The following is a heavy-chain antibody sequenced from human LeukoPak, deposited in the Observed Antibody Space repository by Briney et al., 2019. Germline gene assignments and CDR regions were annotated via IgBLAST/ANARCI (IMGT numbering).Heavy chain of an antibody. CDR3: ARGPPQYCSGGSCYGPFDY. CDR2: INHSGST. D-gene: IGHD2-15*01. CDR1: GGSFSGYY. Sequence: SETLSLTCAVYGGSFSGYYWSWIRQPPGKGLEWIGEINHSGSTNYNPSLKSRVTISVDTSKNQFSLKLSSVTAADTAVYYCARGPPQYCSGGSCYGPFDYWGQGTLVTVSS. V-gene: IGHV4-34*01. J-gene: IGHJ4*02.